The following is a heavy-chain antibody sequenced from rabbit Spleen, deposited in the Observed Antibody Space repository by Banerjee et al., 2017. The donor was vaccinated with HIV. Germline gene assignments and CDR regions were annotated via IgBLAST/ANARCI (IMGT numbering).Heavy chain of an antibody. CDR2: IDPIFGRT. D-gene: IGHD4-2*01. CDR3: ARGGYGGSYFDL. CDR1: RFDFNSGG. J-gene: IGHJ4*01. Sequence: QEYLVESGGGLVQPGGSLKLSCKASRFDFNSGGVSWVRQAPGKGLEWIGYIDPIFGRTYYASWVNGRFTISSHNAQNTLYLQLNSLTAADTATYIYARGGYGGSYFDLWGQGTLVTVS. V-gene: IGHV1S47*01.